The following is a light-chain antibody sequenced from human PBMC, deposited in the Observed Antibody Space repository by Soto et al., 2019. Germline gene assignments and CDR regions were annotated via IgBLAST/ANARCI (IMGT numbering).Light chain of an antibody. CDR1: SSDVGGYNY. V-gene: IGLV2-8*01. J-gene: IGLJ2*01. CDR2: EVS. Sequence: QSALTQPPSASGSPGQSVTISCTGTSSDVGGYNYVSWYQQHPGKAPKLMIYEVSKRPSGVPDRFSGSKSGNTASLTVSGLQAEDEADYSSSSFAGSNNFVVFGGGTKVTAL. CDR3: SSFAGSNNFVV.